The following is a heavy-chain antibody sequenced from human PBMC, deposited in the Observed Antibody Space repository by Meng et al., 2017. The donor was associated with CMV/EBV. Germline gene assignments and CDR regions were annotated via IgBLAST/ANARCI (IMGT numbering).Heavy chain of an antibody. D-gene: IGHD1-14*01. CDR2: IYYSGST. Sequence: SETLSLTCTVSGGSISSSSYYWGWIRQPPGKGLEWIGSIYYSGSTYYNPSLKSRVTISVDTCKNQFSLKLSSVTAADTAVYYCAKLERGTKDAFDIWGQGTMVTVSS. CDR1: GGSISSSSYY. J-gene: IGHJ3*02. V-gene: IGHV4-39*01. CDR3: AKLERGTKDAFDI.